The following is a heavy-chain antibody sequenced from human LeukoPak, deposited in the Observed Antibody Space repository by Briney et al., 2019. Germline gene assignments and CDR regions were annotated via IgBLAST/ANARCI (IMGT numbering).Heavy chain of an antibody. J-gene: IGHJ5*02. CDR1: GYTFTKYL. CDR2: INPNGDAT. Sequence: ASVKVSRKTSGYTFTKYLIHWVRQAPGQGLEWVGTINPNGDATNYAPRLQGRLTLTQDTSTSTVYMELRGLTPDDTAVYYCARPLFCAFDNCGYWLDPWGPGTLVTVSS. CDR3: ARPLFCAFDNCGYWLDP. V-gene: IGHV1-46*01. D-gene: IGHD1-20*01.